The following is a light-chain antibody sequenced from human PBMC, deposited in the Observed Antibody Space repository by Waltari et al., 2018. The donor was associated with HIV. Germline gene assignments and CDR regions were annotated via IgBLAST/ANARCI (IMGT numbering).Light chain of an antibody. J-gene: IGKJ2*01. CDR1: QGINYW. V-gene: IGKV1-5*01. CDR2: EAS. CDR3: QQYNRYPYT. Sequence: DIQMTQSPSPLSASVGERVRITCRASQGINYWLALYQQKPGETPNLLMHEASKLESGVPSRFIGTGSGTEFTLTINGLQPDDFATYYCQQYNRYPYTFGQGTKLEIK.